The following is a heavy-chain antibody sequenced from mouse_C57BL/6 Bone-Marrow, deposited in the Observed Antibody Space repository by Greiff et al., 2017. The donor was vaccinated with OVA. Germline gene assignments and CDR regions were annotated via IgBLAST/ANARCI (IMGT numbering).Heavy chain of an antibody. J-gene: IGHJ2*01. CDR3: ASEWLLGLLDY. D-gene: IGHD2-3*01. V-gene: IGHV1-50*01. Sequence: QVQLQQPGAELVKLGASVKLSCKASGYTFTSYWMQWVKQRPGQGLEWIGEIDPSDSYTNYNQKFKGKATLTVDTSSSTAYMQLSSLTSEDSAVYYCASEWLLGLLDYWGQGTTLTVSS. CDR2: IDPSDSYT. CDR1: GYTFTSYW.